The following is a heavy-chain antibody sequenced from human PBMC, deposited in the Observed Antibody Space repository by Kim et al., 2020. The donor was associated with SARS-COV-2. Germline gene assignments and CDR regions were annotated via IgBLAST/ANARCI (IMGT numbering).Heavy chain of an antibody. CDR1: GFTFSNAW. CDR2: IKSKTDGGTT. Sequence: GGSLRLSCAASGFTFSNAWMSWVRQAPGKGLEWVGRIKSKTDGGTTDYAAPVKGRFTISRDDSKNTLYLQMNSLKTEDTAVYYCTTTAYYDFWSGYDAFDIWGQGTMVTVSS. V-gene: IGHV3-15*01. D-gene: IGHD3-3*01. J-gene: IGHJ3*02. CDR3: TTTAYYDFWSGYDAFDI.